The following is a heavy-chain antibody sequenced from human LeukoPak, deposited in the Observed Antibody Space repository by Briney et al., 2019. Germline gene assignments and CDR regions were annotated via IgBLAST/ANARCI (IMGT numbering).Heavy chain of an antibody. V-gene: IGHV3-30*04. CDR3: AREGYDFWSGYYSQTPFDY. CDR2: ISYDGSNK. CDR1: GFTFSSYA. Sequence: PGRSLRLSCAASGFTFSSYAMHWVRQAPGKGLEWVAVISYDGSNKYYADSVKGRFTISRDNSKNTLYLQMNSLRAEDTAVYYCAREGYDFWSGYYSQTPFDYWGQGTLVTVSS. D-gene: IGHD3-3*01. J-gene: IGHJ4*02.